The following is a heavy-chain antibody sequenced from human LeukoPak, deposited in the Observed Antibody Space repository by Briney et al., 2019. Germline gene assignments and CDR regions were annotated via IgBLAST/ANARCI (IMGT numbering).Heavy chain of an antibody. CDR2: INHSGST. D-gene: IGHD6-13*01. CDR3: ARGFFSAGRRGWNYYYYYYMDV. J-gene: IGHJ6*03. V-gene: IGHV4-34*01. Sequence: WRTLSLTCAVYGCSFSSYYLSWIRQAPGKGLEWVWDINHSGSTNYNASVKGRVTISRDTSKNQFSLKLSSVTAADTAVYYCARGFFSAGRRGWNYYYYYYMDVWGKGTTVTVSS. CDR1: GCSFSSYY.